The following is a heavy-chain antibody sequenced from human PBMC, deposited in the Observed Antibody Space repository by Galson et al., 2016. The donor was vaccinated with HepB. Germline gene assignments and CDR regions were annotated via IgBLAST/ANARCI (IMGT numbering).Heavy chain of an antibody. J-gene: IGHJ4*02. Sequence: SLRLSCAASGFTFSGHAMTWVRQAPGKGLEWISSISGGSSYIYYADSVKGRFTISRDNAKNSLYLQMNSLRAEDTAVYYCATRSSGWYYFDYWGQGTLVTVSS. V-gene: IGHV3-21*01. CDR1: GFTFSGHA. CDR2: ISGGSSYI. D-gene: IGHD6-19*01. CDR3: ATRSSGWYYFDY.